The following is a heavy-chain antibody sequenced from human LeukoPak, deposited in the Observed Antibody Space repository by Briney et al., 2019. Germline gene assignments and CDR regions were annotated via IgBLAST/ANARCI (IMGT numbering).Heavy chain of an antibody. D-gene: IGHD3-3*01. CDR2: ISYDGSNK. Sequence: GGSLRLSCAASGFTFSSYAMHWVRQAPGKGLEWVAVISYDGSNKYYADSVKGRFTISRDNSKNTLYLQMNSLRAEDTAVYYCAKVVTRHDFWSAQLSPPFDYWGQGTLVTVSS. CDR1: GFTFSSYA. V-gene: IGHV3-30-3*01. CDR3: AKVVTRHDFWSAQLSPPFDY. J-gene: IGHJ4*02.